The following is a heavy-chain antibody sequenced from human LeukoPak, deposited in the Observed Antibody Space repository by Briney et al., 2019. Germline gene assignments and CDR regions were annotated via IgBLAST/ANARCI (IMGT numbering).Heavy chain of an antibody. V-gene: IGHV3-23*01. D-gene: IGHD4-17*01. Sequence: GGSLRLYCATSGFTLSSYAMSWVRQAPGKGLEWGSAISGSGGSTYYADFVKGRFTISIDNSKNTLYLQMNSLRAEDTAVYYCAKDSMNYGDYIYGAFDIWGQGTMVTVSS. CDR3: AKDSMNYGDYIYGAFDI. CDR2: ISGSGGST. CDR1: GFTLSSYA. J-gene: IGHJ3*02.